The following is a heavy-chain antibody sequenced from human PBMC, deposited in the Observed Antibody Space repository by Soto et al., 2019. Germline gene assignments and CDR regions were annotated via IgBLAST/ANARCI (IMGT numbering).Heavy chain of an antibody. V-gene: IGHV1-69*06. J-gene: IGHJ6*02. D-gene: IGHD3-3*01. CDR2: TIPMFGTT. CDR1: GGTFNNYG. Sequence: QEQLVQSGAEVKKPGSSLKVSCKATGGTFNNYGISWVRQAAGQGLEWMGGTIPMFGTTEYAQKFQGRVTITADKSTRTVYMELTSLKFEDTAVYFCARGAITVFGVVVGSMDVWGQGTKVTVSS. CDR3: ARGAITVFGVVVGSMDV.